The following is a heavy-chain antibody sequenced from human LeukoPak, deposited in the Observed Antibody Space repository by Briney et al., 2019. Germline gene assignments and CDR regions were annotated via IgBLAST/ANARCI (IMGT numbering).Heavy chain of an antibody. CDR2: INPNSGGT. CDR3: ARDVFLSSSWGKYNWFDP. Sequence: ASVKVSCKASGYTFTGYYMHWVRQAPGQGLEWMGWINPNSGGTNYAQKFQGRVTMTRDTSISTAYMELSSLRSEDTAVYYCARDVFLSSSWGKYNWFDPWGQGTLVTVSS. V-gene: IGHV1-2*02. D-gene: IGHD6-13*01. CDR1: GYTFTGYY. J-gene: IGHJ5*02.